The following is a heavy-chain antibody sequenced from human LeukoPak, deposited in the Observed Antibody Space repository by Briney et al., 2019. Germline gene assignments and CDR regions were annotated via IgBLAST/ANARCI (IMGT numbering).Heavy chain of an antibody. Sequence: ASVKVSCKASGYTFTSYGISWVRQAPGQGLEWMGWISAYNGNTNYAQKLQGRVTMTTDTSTSTAYMELRSLRSDDTAAYYCARNTYYDFWSGYFNYYYYMDVWGKGTTVTVSS. CDR3: ARNTYYDFWSGYFNYYYYMDV. J-gene: IGHJ6*03. D-gene: IGHD3-3*01. CDR1: GYTFTSYG. CDR2: ISAYNGNT. V-gene: IGHV1-18*01.